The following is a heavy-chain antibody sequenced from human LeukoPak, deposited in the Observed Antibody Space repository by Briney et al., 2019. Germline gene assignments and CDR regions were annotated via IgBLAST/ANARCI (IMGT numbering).Heavy chain of an antibody. CDR3: ARVDYDILTGYSYDLDY. J-gene: IGHJ4*02. V-gene: IGHV1-18*01. D-gene: IGHD3-9*01. CDR1: GYTFTSYG. CDR2: ISAYNGNT. Sequence: ASVKVSCKASGYTFTSYGISWVRQAPGQGLERMGWISAYNGNTNYAQKLQGRVTMTTDTSTSTAYMELRSLRSDDTTVYYCARVDYDILTGYSYDLDYWGQGTLVTVSS.